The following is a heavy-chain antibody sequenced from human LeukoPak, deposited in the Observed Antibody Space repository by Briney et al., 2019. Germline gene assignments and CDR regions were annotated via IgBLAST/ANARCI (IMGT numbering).Heavy chain of an antibody. CDR3: ARRTKFWSGYYYYFDY. V-gene: IGHV4-59*08. CDR2: IYHSGST. D-gene: IGHD3-3*01. J-gene: IGHJ4*02. Sequence: PSETLSLTCTVSGGSISSYYWTWIRQPPGKGLEWIGYIYHSGSTKYNSSLKSRVTMSVDTSKNQFSLKLSSVTAADTAVYYCARRTKFWSGYYYYFDYWGQGTLVTVSS. CDR1: GGSISSYY.